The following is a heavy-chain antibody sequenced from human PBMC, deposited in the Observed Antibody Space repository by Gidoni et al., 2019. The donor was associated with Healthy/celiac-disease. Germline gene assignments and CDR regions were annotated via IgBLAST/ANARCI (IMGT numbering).Heavy chain of an antibody. CDR2: ISGSGGST. CDR3: AKDPNVPAAIEGPWFDP. Sequence: EVQLVESGGGLVQPGGSLRLSCAASGFTFSSYAMSWVRQAPGKGLGWVSAISGSGGSTYYADSVKGRFTISRDNSKNTLYLQMNSLRAEDTAVYYCAKDPNVPAAIEGPWFDPWGQGTLVTVSS. V-gene: IGHV3-23*04. J-gene: IGHJ5*02. D-gene: IGHD2-2*01. CDR1: GFTFSSYA.